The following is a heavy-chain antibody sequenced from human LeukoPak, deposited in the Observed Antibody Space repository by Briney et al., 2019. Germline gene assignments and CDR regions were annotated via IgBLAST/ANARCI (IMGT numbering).Heavy chain of an antibody. CDR1: GFTFSSYG. CDR3: AKDGGVLDYYYMDV. J-gene: IGHJ6*03. CDR2: IRYDGSNK. Sequence: GGSLRLSCAASGFTFSSYGMHWVRQAPGKGLEWVAFIRYDGSNKYYADSVKGRFTISRDNSKNTLYLHMNSLRAEDTAVYYCAKDGGVLDYYYMDVWGKGTTVTVSS. V-gene: IGHV3-30*02. D-gene: IGHD3-3*02.